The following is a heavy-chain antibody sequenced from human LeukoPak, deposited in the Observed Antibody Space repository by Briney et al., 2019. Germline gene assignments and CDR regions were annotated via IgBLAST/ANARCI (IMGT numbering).Heavy chain of an antibody. Sequence: GGSLRLSCAASGFTFSSYGMHWVRQAPGKGLEWVAVIWYDGSNKYYADSVKGRFTISRDNSKNTLYLQMNSLRAEDTAVYYCAKDFGRYSSGLNYWGQGTLVTVS. CDR2: IWYDGSNK. D-gene: IGHD6-19*01. CDR1: GFTFSSYG. V-gene: IGHV3-33*06. CDR3: AKDFGRYSSGLNY. J-gene: IGHJ4*02.